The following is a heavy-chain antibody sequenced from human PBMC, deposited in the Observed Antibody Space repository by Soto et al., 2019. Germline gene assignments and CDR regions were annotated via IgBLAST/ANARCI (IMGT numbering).Heavy chain of an antibody. J-gene: IGHJ4*02. D-gene: IGHD3-3*01. CDR1: GYTFTDYG. V-gene: IGHV1-18*01. CDR2: ITAFNGNT. CDR3: ARISQSDFWSGYYYFFDY. Sequence: QVHLVQSGAEVEKPGASVKVSCKASGYTFTDYGISWVRQAPGQGLQWMGWITAFNGNTKYAQQFQGRLTMTTDTSTSTAYMELRSPESDDTAVYYCARISQSDFWSGYYYFFDYWGQGTLVTVSS.